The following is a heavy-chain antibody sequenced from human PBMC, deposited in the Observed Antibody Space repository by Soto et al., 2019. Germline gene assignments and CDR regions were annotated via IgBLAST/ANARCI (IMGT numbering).Heavy chain of an antibody. V-gene: IGHV3-21*01. J-gene: IGHJ6*02. CDR1: GFTFSSYS. D-gene: IGHD5-12*01. Sequence: GGSLRLSCAASGFTFSSYSMNWVRQAPGKGLEWVSSISSSSSYIYYADSVKGRFTISRDNAKNSLYLQMNSLRAEDTAVYYCARADDIVATIRYYYYGMDVWGQGTTVTVSS. CDR3: ARADDIVATIRYYYYGMDV. CDR2: ISSSSSYI.